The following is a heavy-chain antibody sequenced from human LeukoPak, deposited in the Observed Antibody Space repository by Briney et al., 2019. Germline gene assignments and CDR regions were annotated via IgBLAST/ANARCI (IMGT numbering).Heavy chain of an antibody. V-gene: IGHV3-21*01. Sequence: KPGGSLRLSCAASGFTFSSYSMNWVRQAPGKGLEWVSSISSSSSYIYYADSVKGRFTISRDNAKNSLYLQMNSLRAEDTAVYYCARAEELWFGESGFDYWGQGTLVTVSS. D-gene: IGHD3-10*01. CDR3: ARAEELWFGESGFDY. CDR1: GFTFSSYS. J-gene: IGHJ4*02. CDR2: ISSSSSYI.